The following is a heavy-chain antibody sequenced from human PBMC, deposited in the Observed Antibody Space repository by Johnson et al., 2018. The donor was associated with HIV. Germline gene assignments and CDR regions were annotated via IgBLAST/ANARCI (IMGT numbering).Heavy chain of an antibody. CDR3: ARDGRDLVTRGAFDI. CDR1: GFTVSSNY. V-gene: IGHV3-66*02. J-gene: IGHJ3*02. D-gene: IGHD5-18*01. Sequence: EVQLVESGGGLVQRGGSLRLSCAASGFTVSSNYMSWVRQAPGKGLEWVSVIFSVGNTYYADSVKGRFTISRDNSNNMVYLQMDSLRPEDTAVYYCARDGRDLVTRGAFDIWGQGTMVTVSS. CDR2: IFSVGNT.